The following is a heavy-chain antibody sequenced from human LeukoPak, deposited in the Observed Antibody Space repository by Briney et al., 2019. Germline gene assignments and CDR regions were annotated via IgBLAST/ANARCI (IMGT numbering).Heavy chain of an antibody. J-gene: IGHJ4*02. V-gene: IGHV3-48*01. D-gene: IGHD6-19*01. Sequence: GGSLRLSCAASGFTFSSYSMNWVRQAPGKGLEWVSYISSSSSTIYYADSVKGRFTISRDNAKNSLYLQMNSLRAEDTAAYYCASIWSPVAGPVYFDYWGQGTLVTVSS. CDR2: ISSSSSTI. CDR1: GFTFSSYS. CDR3: ASIWSPVAGPVYFDY.